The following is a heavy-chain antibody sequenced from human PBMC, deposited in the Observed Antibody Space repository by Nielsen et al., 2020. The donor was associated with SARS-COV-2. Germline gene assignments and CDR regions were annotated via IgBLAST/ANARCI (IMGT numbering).Heavy chain of an antibody. J-gene: IGHJ6*02. D-gene: IGHD4-17*01. Sequence: GESLKISCAASGFTFSSYGMHWVRQAPGKGLEWVAVISYDGSNKYYADSVKGRFTISRDNSKNTLYLQMNSLRAEDTAVYYCARDQYGDYALGYYYGMDVWGQGTTVTVSS. CDR1: GFTFSSYG. V-gene: IGHV3-30*03. CDR2: ISYDGSNK. CDR3: ARDQYGDYALGYYYGMDV.